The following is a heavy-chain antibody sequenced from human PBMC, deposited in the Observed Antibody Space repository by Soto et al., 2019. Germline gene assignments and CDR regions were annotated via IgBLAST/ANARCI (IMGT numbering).Heavy chain of an antibody. CDR3: AREETAWPLAYGLDV. D-gene: IGHD2-21*02. J-gene: IGHJ6*02. CDR2: IGTRSDI. V-gene: IGHV3-21*01. Sequence: PGGSLRLSCAASGFTFSSYSMHWVRQAPGKGLEWVSSIGTRSDIYYADSVEGRFTISRDNAKNSLSLQMNSMTAEDTAVYYCAREETAWPLAYGLDVWGQGTTVTVSS. CDR1: GFTFSSYS.